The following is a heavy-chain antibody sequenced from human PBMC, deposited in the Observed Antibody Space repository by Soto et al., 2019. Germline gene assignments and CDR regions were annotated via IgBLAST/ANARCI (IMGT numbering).Heavy chain of an antibody. J-gene: IGHJ5*02. CDR3: ASTYYDFWSGENWFDP. CDR1: GFTFSSYA. Sequence: EVQLLESGGGLVQPGGSLRLSCAASGFTFSSYAMSWVRQAPGKGLEWVLAISGSGGSTYYADSVEGRFTISRDNSKNTLYLQMNSLRAEDTAVYYCASTYYDFWSGENWFDPWGQGTLVTVSS. D-gene: IGHD3-3*01. CDR2: ISGSGGST. V-gene: IGHV3-23*01.